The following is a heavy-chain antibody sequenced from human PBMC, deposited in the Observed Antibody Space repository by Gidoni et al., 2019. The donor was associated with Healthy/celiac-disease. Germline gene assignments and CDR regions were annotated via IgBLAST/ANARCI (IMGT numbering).Heavy chain of an antibody. D-gene: IGHD5-12*01. CDR3: ARGIVATISLALFFDY. Sequence: QVQLVQSGAEVEKPGDIVKVSCKAHGYTFTNYAMHWVRQAPGQRLEWMGWINAGNGNTKYSQKFQGRVTITRDTSASTAYMGLSSLRSEDTAVYYCARGIVATISLALFFDYWGQGTLVTVSS. V-gene: IGHV1-3*01. CDR2: INAGNGNT. J-gene: IGHJ4*02. CDR1: GYTFTNYA.